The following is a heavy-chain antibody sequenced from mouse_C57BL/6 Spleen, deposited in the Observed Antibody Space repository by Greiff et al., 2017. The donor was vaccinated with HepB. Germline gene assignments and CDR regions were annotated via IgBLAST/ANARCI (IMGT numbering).Heavy chain of an antibody. Sequence: VQLQESGAELVKPGASVKLSCKASGYTFTSYWMHWVKQRPGQGLEWIGMIHPNSGSTNYNEKFKSKATLTVDKSSSTAYMQLSSLTSEDSAVYYCARASWFAYWGQGTLVTVSA. CDR1: GYTFTSYW. CDR2: IHPNSGST. CDR3: ARASWFAY. J-gene: IGHJ3*01. V-gene: IGHV1-64*01.